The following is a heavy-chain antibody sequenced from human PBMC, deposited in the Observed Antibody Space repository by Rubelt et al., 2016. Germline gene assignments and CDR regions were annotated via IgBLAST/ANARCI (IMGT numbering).Heavy chain of an antibody. V-gene: IGHV4-34*01. D-gene: IGHD6-13*01. CDR1: GGSFSGYY. CDR2: INHSGST. J-gene: IGHJ6*02. CDR3: ARGRRGSSSGLGRDYYGMDV. Sequence: QVQLQQWGAGLLKPSETLSLTCAVYGGSFSGYYWSWIRQPPGKGLEWIGEINHSGSTTYNPSLKSRVTIAVESAKNQFSLKLSSVTAADTAVYYWARGRRGSSSGLGRDYYGMDVWGQGTTVTVSS.